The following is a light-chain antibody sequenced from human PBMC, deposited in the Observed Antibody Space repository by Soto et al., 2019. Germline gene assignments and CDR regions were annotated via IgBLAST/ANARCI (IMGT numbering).Light chain of an antibody. J-gene: IGLJ1*01. CDR3: SSYAGINNLGV. CDR2: EXX. V-gene: IGLV2-8*01. CDR1: SSDVGGYKY. Sequence: QSALTQPPSASGSPGQSVTISCTGTSSDVGGYKYVSWYQQHPGKXPXLMIXEXXXXXSXVPXXXSXSXXXNXXSXTXSGLXAEDEADYYCSSYAGINNLGVFGTGTKLTVL.